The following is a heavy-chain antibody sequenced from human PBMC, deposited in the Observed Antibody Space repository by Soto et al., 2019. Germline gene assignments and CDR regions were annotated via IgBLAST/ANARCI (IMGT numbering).Heavy chain of an antibody. J-gene: IGHJ4*02. D-gene: IGHD6-13*01. CDR2: IDPSDSYT. CDR3: VRRSTSWYAGIDY. CDR1: GYNFTNYW. Sequence: EVQLVQSGAEVKKPGESLKISCQGSGYNFTNYWINWVRQMPGRGLEWMGRIDPSDSYTNYSPSFEGHVTSSADKSLNTAYVQWSSLKASDTAMYYCVRRSTSWYAGIDYWGQGTLVSVSS. V-gene: IGHV5-10-1*01.